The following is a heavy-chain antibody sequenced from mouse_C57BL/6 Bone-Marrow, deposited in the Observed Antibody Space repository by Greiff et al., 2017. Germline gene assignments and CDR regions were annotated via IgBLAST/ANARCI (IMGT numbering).Heavy chain of an antibody. Sequence: EVKLVESGGGLVMPGGSLKLSCAASGFTFSSYALSWFRRTPEKRLEWVATISDGGSYTYYPDNVKGRFTISRDNAKNNLYLQMSHLKSEDTAMYYCAREGIYYYGSSPFAYWGQGTLVTVSA. CDR2: ISDGGSYT. CDR3: AREGIYYYGSSPFAY. J-gene: IGHJ3*01. D-gene: IGHD1-1*01. CDR1: GFTFSSYA. V-gene: IGHV5-4*01.